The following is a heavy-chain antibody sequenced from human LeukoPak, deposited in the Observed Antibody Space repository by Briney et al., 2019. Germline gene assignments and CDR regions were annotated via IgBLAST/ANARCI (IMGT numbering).Heavy chain of an antibody. Sequence: SENLSLTCTVPGGSISSYYWSWIRQPPGKGLGWIGYLYYSGSTNYTTSLQSRVTISVDTSNNQCSLKLSSVTAADTAVYYCARHRFITYYYDSRGPDFDYWGQGTLVTVSS. CDR3: ARHRFITYYYDSRGPDFDY. CDR1: GGSISSYY. D-gene: IGHD3-22*01. J-gene: IGHJ4*02. V-gene: IGHV4-59*08. CDR2: LYYSGST.